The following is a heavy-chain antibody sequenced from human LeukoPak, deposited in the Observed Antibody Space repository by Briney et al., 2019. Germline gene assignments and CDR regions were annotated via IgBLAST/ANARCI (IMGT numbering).Heavy chain of an antibody. CDR2: IKSKTDGGTT. D-gene: IGHD2-15*01. CDR1: GFTFSNAW. J-gene: IGHJ4*02. Sequence: GGSLRLSCAASGFTFSNAWMSWVRQAPGKGLEWVGRIKSKTDGGTTDYAAPVKGRFTISRDDSKYTLYLQMNSLKTEDTAVYYCTTDLLRYCSGGSCPFDYWGQGTLVTVSS. CDR3: TTDLLRYCSGGSCPFDY. V-gene: IGHV3-15*01.